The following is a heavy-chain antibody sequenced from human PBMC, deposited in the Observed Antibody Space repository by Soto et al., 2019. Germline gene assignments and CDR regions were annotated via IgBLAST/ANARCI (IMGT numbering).Heavy chain of an antibody. Sequence: SLRLSCAASGFTFSSYAMHWVRQAPGKGLEWVAVISYDGSNKYYADSVKGRFTISRDNSKNTLYLQMNSLRAEDTAVYYCARESPPAYCSSTSCHTPIYYYYGMDVWGQGTTVTVSS. CDR2: ISYDGSNK. CDR3: ARESPPAYCSSTSCHTPIYYYYGMDV. J-gene: IGHJ6*02. CDR1: GFTFSSYA. D-gene: IGHD2-2*02. V-gene: IGHV3-30-3*01.